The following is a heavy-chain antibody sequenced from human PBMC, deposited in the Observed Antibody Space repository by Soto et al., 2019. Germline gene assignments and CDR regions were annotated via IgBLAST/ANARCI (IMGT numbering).Heavy chain of an antibody. CDR3: ARSAQSWGYYESSGEGGDV. CDR1: GGSISSGYY. D-gene: IGHD3-22*01. Sequence: NPSETLSLTCSVSGGSISSGYYWTWIRQHAGKGLEWIGYIYYSGSTFYNPSLKSRVNISVDTSKGQFSLNLSSVTAADTAVYYCARSAQSWGYYESSGEGGDVWGQGTTVTVSS. CDR2: IYYSGST. V-gene: IGHV4-31*03. J-gene: IGHJ6*02.